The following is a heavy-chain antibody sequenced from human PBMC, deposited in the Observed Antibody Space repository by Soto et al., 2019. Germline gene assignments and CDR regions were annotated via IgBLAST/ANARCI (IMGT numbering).Heavy chain of an antibody. V-gene: IGHV3-30-3*02. CDR3: AKSPRYQLLSHFDY. CDR1: GFTCSGYS. D-gene: IGHD2-2*01. CDR2: TPSDGGTK. Sequence: WGSLRLSCATSGFTCSGYSMHWFRQAPGKGLEWVAVTPSDGGTKFYADSVKGRFTVSRDNSKNTLYLQMNSLRAEDTAVYYCAKSPRYQLLSHFDYWGQGTLVTVSS. J-gene: IGHJ4*02.